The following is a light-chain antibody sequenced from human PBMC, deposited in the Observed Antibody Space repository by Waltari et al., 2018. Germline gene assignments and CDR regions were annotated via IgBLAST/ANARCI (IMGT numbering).Light chain of an antibody. J-gene: IGKJ1*01. V-gene: IGKV1-39*01. Sequence: TQSPSSLSASVGDRVTITCRASQSISSYLNWYQQKPGKAPKLLIYAASSLQSGVPSRFSGSGSGTDFTLTISSLQPEDFATYYCQQSYSTPRTFGQGTKVEIK. CDR3: QQSYSTPRT. CDR2: AAS. CDR1: QSISSY.